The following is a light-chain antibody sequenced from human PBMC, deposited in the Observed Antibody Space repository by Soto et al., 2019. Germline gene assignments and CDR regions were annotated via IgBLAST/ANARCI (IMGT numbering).Light chain of an antibody. CDR2: GAS. Sequence: EIVMTQSPATLSVSPGDRATLSCRASQSVSSTLAWYQQKPGQAPRLLIYGASTRATAIPARFSGRGSGTEFTLTISSLQSEDFAVYYCQQYNNWPLTFGGGTKVEIK. V-gene: IGKV3-15*01. CDR3: QQYNNWPLT. J-gene: IGKJ4*01. CDR1: QSVSST.